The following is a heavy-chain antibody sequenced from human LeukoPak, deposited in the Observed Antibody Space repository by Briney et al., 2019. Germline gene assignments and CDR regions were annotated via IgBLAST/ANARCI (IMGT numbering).Heavy chain of an antibody. J-gene: IGHJ4*02. CDR2: IYTSGST. CDR3: ARVRDGYSGGRWLDY. V-gene: IGHV4-4*07. CDR1: GGSISTYY. D-gene: IGHD5-24*01. Sequence: SETLSLTCTVSGGSISTYYWSWIRQPAGKGLEWVGRIYTSGSTNYNPSLKSRVTTSIDTSKNQFSLKVTSVTAADTAVYYYARVRDGYSGGRWLDYWGQGTLVTVSS.